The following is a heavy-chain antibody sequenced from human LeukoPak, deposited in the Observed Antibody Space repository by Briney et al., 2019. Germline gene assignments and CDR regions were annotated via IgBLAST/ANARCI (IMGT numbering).Heavy chain of an antibody. CDR1: GGSISSTNYY. CDR2: IYYSGST. V-gene: IGHV4-39*01. CDR3: VGHHDRGDYQPAFHT. D-gene: IGHD4-17*01. Sequence: PSETLSLTCTASGGSISSTNYYWGWIRQPPGKGLEWIGIIYYSGSTYHNPSLKSRITVSVDTSKNQFSLKLSSVTAADMALYYCVGHHDRGDYQPAFHTWGQGTMVTVSS. J-gene: IGHJ3*02.